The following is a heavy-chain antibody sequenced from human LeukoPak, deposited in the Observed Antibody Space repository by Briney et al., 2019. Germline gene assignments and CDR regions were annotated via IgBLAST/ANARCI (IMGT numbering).Heavy chain of an antibody. J-gene: IGHJ4*02. CDR2: ISGSGGST. D-gene: IGHD3-10*01. V-gene: IGHV3-23*01. Sequence: GGSLRLSCAASGFTFSNFSMNWVRQAPGKGLEWVSAISGSGGSTYYADSVKGRFTISRDNSKNTLYLQMNSLRAEDTAVYYCAKVRVPYYYGSGDFDYWGQGTLVTVSS. CDR1: GFTFSNFS. CDR3: AKVRVPYYYGSGDFDY.